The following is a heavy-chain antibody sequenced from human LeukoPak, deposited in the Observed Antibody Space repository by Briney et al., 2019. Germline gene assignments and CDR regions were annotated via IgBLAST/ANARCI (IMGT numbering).Heavy chain of an antibody. D-gene: IGHD3-10*01. CDR2: ISAYNGNT. CDR3: ARERITMVRGVWVGELDC. Sequence: GASVNVSCKASGYTFTSYGISWVRQAPGQGLEWMGWISAYNGNTNYAQKLQGRVTMTTDTSTSTAYMELRSLRSDDTAVYYCARERITMVRGVWVGELDCWGQGTLVTVSS. J-gene: IGHJ4*02. V-gene: IGHV1-18*01. CDR1: GYTFTSYG.